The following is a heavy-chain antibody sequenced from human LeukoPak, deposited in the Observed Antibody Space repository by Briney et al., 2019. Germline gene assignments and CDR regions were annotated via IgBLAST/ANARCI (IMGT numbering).Heavy chain of an antibody. Sequence: GGSLRLSCAASGFTFSSYIMNWVRQAPGKGLEWVSYISSSSSTIYYADSVKGRFTISRDNAKNSLYLQINSLRAEDAAVYYCAKEIGGAWVDYWGQGTLVTVSS. J-gene: IGHJ4*02. D-gene: IGHD1-26*01. V-gene: IGHV3-48*01. CDR1: GFTFSSYI. CDR3: AKEIGGAWVDY. CDR2: ISSSSSTI.